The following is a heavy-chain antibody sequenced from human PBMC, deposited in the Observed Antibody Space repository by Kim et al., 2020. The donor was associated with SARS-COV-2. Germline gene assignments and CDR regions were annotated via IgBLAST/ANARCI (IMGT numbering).Heavy chain of an antibody. CDR3: ATEERITMIVVVITIAFDI. Sequence: GGSLRLSCAASGFTFSSYEMNWVRQAPGKGLEWVSYISSSGVTKYYADSVKGRFTISRDNAKNSLYLQMNSLRAEDTAVYYCATEERITMIVVVITIAFDIWGQGAMVTVSS. D-gene: IGHD3-22*01. CDR2: ISSSGVTK. J-gene: IGHJ3*02. V-gene: IGHV3-48*03. CDR1: GFTFSSYE.